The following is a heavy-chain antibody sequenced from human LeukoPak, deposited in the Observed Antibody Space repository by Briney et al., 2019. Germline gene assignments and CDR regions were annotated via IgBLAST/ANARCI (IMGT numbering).Heavy chain of an antibody. CDR1: GGSMSSYY. Sequence: SETLSLTCTVSGGSMSSYYWSWTPQPPGKGLEWLGEINHSGSTNYNPSLKSRVTISVDTSKNQFSLKLSSVTAADTAVYYCARVLIVVVPAAMPEANWFDPWGQGTLVTVSS. D-gene: IGHD2-2*01. CDR2: INHSGST. J-gene: IGHJ5*02. CDR3: ARVLIVVVPAAMPEANWFDP. V-gene: IGHV4-34*01.